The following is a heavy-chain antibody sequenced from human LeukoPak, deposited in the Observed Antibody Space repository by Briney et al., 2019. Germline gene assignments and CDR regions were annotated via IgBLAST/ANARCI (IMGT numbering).Heavy chain of an antibody. CDR2: INPYNGNT. J-gene: IGHJ3*02. V-gene: IGHV1-18*01. Sequence: EASVKVSCKASGYTFSSYGISWVRQAPGQGLEWVGRINPYNGNTKYVQKFYDRVSMTTDTSTSTAYMELRRLRSGDTAMYYCARAGLRYNWNSGAFDIWGQGTMVTVSS. CDR1: GYTFSSYG. CDR3: ARAGLRYNWNSGAFDI. D-gene: IGHD1-7*01.